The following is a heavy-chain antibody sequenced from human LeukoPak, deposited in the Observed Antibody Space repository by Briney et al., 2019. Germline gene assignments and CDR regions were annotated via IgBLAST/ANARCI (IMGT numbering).Heavy chain of an antibody. CDR2: ISGSGGST. CDR1: GFTFSSYG. J-gene: IGHJ4*02. V-gene: IGHV3-23*01. CDR3: AKVRSNYYGSGSYYWDY. Sequence: GGSLRLSCAASGFTFSSYGMSWVRQAPGKGLEWVSAISGSGGSTYYADSVKGRFTISRDNSKNTLYLQMNSLRAGDTAVYYCAKVRSNYYGSGSYYWDYWGQGTLVTVSS. D-gene: IGHD3-10*01.